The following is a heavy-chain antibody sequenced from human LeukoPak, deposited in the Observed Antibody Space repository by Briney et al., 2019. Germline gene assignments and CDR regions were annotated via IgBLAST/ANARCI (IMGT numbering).Heavy chain of an antibody. CDR2: INHSGST. Sequence: PGGSLRLSCAASGFTFSDYYMSWIRQPPGKGLEWIGEINHSGSTNYNPSLKSRVTISVDTSKNQFSLKLSSVTAADTAVYYCAASLTIFGVEPWGQGTLVTVSS. J-gene: IGHJ5*02. V-gene: IGHV4-34*08. CDR1: GFTFSDYY. CDR3: AASLTIFGVEP. D-gene: IGHD3-3*01.